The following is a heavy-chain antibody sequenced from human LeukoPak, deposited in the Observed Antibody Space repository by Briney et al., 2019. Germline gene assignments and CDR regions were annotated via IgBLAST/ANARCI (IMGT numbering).Heavy chain of an antibody. CDR1: GFTFRDYA. Sequence: GRSLRLSCTASGFTFRDYAMSWVRQAPGKGLEWVGFIRSKAYGGTTEYAASVKGRFTISRDDSKSIAYLQMNSLKTEDTAVYYCTRGELIADAFDIWGQGTMVTVSS. CDR2: IRSKAYGGTT. CDR3: TRGELIADAFDI. J-gene: IGHJ3*02. D-gene: IGHD1-7*01. V-gene: IGHV3-49*04.